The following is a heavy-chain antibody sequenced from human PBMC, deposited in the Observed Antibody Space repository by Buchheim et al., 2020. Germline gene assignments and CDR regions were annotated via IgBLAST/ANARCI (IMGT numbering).Heavy chain of an antibody. V-gene: IGHV1-69-2*01. Sequence: EVQLVQSGAEVKKPGATVKISCKVSGYTFTDYYMHWVQQAPGKGLEWMGLVDPEDGETIYAEKFKGRVTITAEKSKNTAYMELSSLRSEDTAVYYCATAISNTDYYYYYGMDVWGQGTT. CDR1: GYTFTDYY. D-gene: IGHD5-18*01. J-gene: IGHJ6*02. CDR2: VDPEDGET. CDR3: ATAISNTDYYYYYGMDV.